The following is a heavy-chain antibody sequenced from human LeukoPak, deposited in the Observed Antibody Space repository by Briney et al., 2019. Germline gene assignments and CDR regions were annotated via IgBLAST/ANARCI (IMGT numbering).Heavy chain of an antibody. CDR2: INPNSGGT. J-gene: IGHJ4*02. D-gene: IGHD1-26*01. CDR3: ARPVGSGSYFDYFDY. Sequence: ASVKVSCKASGYTFTVYYMHWVRQAPGQGLEWMGWINPNSGGTNYAQKFQGRVTMTRATSISTAYMELSRLRSDDTAVYYCARPVGSGSYFDYFDYWGQGTLVTVSS. CDR1: GYTFTVYY. V-gene: IGHV1-2*02.